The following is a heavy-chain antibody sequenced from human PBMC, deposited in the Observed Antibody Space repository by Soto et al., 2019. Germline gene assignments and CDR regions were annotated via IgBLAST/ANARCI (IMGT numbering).Heavy chain of an antibody. V-gene: IGHV3-7*01. CDR2: IKDDGSEK. CDR1: GFTFSGYW. Sequence: PGGSLRICCVASGFTFSGYWMRWVRQAPGKGLEWVATIKDDGSEKYYVDSVKGRFTISRDNAENSLYLQMNSLRAEDTAAYYCAHVFSPFCGQGTPVTVSS. J-gene: IGHJ1*01. CDR3: AHVFSPF.